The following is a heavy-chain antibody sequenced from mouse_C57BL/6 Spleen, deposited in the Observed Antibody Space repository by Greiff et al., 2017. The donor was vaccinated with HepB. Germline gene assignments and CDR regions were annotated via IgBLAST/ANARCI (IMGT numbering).Heavy chain of an antibody. CDR3: ARDVGIYYDYDSWFAY. D-gene: IGHD2-4*01. CDR1: GYSITSGYY. J-gene: IGHJ3*01. Sequence: EVQLQESGPGLVKPSQSLSLTCSVTGYSITSGYYWNWIRQFPGNKLEWMGYISYDGSNNYNPSLKNRISITRDTSKNQFFLKLNSVTTEDTATYYCARDVGIYYDYDSWFAYCGQGTLVTVSA. CDR2: ISYDGSN. V-gene: IGHV3-6*01.